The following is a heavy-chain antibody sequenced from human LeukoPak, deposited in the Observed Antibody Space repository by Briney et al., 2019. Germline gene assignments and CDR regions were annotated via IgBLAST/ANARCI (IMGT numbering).Heavy chain of an antibody. CDR1: GFTVSSNY. V-gene: IGHV3-66*01. Sequence: GGSLRLSCAASGFTVSSNYMSWVRQAPGKGLEWVSVIYSGGSTYYANSVKGRFTISRDNSKNTLYLQMNSLRAEDTAVYYCAREGGMAVAGTYYWGQGTLVTVSS. CDR3: AREGGMAVAGTYY. D-gene: IGHD6-19*01. J-gene: IGHJ4*02. CDR2: IYSGGST.